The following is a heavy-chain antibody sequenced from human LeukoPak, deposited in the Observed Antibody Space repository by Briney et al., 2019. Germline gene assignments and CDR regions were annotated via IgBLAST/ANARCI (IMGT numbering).Heavy chain of an antibody. CDR3: ARVRLRGFYFDY. D-gene: IGHD4-17*01. Sequence: SETLSLTCAVYGGSFSGYYWSWIRQPPGKGLEWIGEINHSGSTNYNPSLKSRVTISVDTSKNQFSLKLSSVTAADTAVYYRARVRLRGFYFDYWGQGTLVTVSS. CDR2: INHSGST. J-gene: IGHJ4*02. V-gene: IGHV4-34*01. CDR1: GGSFSGYY.